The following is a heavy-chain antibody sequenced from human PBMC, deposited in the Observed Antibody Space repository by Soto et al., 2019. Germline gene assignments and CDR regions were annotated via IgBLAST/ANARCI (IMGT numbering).Heavy chain of an antibody. Sequence: GGSLRLSCAASGFTFSNYGMHWVRQAPGKGLEWVAVTSYDGSKKYYADSVKGRFTISKDNSKNTVYLQMNSLRIEDTAVYYCARALIPDYYDSSGSISGFDYWGQGTLVTVAS. CDR2: TSYDGSKK. CDR3: ARALIPDYYDSSGSISGFDY. CDR1: GFTFSNYG. D-gene: IGHD3-22*01. J-gene: IGHJ4*02. V-gene: IGHV3-30*03.